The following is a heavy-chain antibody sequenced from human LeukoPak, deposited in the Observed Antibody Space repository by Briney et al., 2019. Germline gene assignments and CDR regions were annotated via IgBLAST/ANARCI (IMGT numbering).Heavy chain of an antibody. CDR2: INPNSGGT. CDR1: GYTFTGYY. D-gene: IGHD6-19*01. J-gene: IGHJ6*03. Sequence: SVKVSCKASGYTFTGYYMHWVRQAAGQGLTWMGWINPNSGGTNYAQKFQGRVTMTRDTSISTAYMELSRLRSDDTAVYYCARAGRHSSAWYGDDYYYYYMDVWGKGTTVTISS. V-gene: IGHV1-2*02. CDR3: ARAGRHSSAWYGDDYYYYYMDV.